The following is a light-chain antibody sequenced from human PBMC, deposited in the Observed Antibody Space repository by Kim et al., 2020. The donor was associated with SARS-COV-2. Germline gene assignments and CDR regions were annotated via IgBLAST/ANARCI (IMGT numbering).Light chain of an antibody. CDR1: LGVDSNC. J-gene: IGKJ2*01. CDR3: PLYLGAQYN. V-gene: IGKV3-20*01. Sequence: LAPSERVTLACRASLGVDSNCVACYQQKPGKAPRILIFSASNRATGIPDRFSGSGSGAEFTLTIRRRRTENCAMYYSPLYLGAQYNFGRGTKLEI. CDR2: SAS.